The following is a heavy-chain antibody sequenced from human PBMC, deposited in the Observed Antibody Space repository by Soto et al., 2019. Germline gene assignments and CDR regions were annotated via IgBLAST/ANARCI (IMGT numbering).Heavy chain of an antibody. CDR1: GFTFSQYA. CDR3: AKERTRYYISS. V-gene: IGHV3-30-3*01. J-gene: IGHJ5*02. D-gene: IGHD1-7*01. Sequence: GGSLRLSCAASGFTFSQYAMHWVRQAPGKGLEWLALISYDGNIEYYADSVRGRFTISRDNSKNTLYLQVNSLRADDTAVYFCAKERTRYYISSWGQGAQVTVSS. CDR2: ISYDGNIE.